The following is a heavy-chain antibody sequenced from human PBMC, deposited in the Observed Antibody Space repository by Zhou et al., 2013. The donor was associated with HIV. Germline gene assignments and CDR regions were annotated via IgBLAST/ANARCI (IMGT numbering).Heavy chain of an antibody. CDR3: ARWAVAVTAHNYGMDV. D-gene: IGHD2-21*02. Sequence: QVQLVQSGPEVKKPGTSVKVSCKASGYTFTGYYMHWVRQAPGQGLEWMGWINPNSGGTNYAQKFQGRVTMTRDTSISTAYMELSRLRSDDTAVYYCARWAVAVTAHNYGMDVWGQGTTVTVSS. CDR1: GYTFTGYY. CDR2: INPNSGGT. V-gene: IGHV1-2*02. J-gene: IGHJ6*02.